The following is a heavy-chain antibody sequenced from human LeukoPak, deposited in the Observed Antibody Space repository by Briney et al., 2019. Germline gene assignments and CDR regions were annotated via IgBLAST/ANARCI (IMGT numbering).Heavy chain of an antibody. Sequence: GRSLRLSCAASGFTFDDYAMHWVRQAPGKGLEWVSGISWNSGSIGYADSVKGRFTISRDNSKNTLYLQMNSLRAEDTAVYYCAKDTGGYSYDYFDYWGQGTLVTVSS. J-gene: IGHJ4*02. D-gene: IGHD5-18*01. CDR1: GFTFDDYA. CDR3: AKDTGGYSYDYFDY. CDR2: ISWNSGSI. V-gene: IGHV3-9*01.